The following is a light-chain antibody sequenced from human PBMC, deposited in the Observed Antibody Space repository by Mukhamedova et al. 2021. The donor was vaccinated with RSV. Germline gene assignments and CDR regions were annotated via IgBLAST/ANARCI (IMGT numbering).Light chain of an antibody. V-gene: IGLV1-51*01. CDR3: ATWSDSLKGVV. J-gene: IGLJ2*01. Sequence: DNERRPSGIPDRFFGSKAGPSATLGITGLQPGDEADYYCATWSDSLKGVVFGGGTRLTV. CDR2: DNE.